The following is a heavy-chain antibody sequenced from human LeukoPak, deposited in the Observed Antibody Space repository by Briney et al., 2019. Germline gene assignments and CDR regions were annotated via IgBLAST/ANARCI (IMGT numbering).Heavy chain of an antibody. J-gene: IGHJ4*02. D-gene: IGHD3-16*02. Sequence: GGSLRLSCAASGFTFSDYYMSWIRQAPGKGLEWVSYISSSGSTIYYAHSVKGRFTISRDNAKNSLYLQMNSLRAEDTAVYYCARGPDHWQVVITFGGVIADYWGQGTLVTVSS. CDR1: GFTFSDYY. V-gene: IGHV3-11*01. CDR3: ARGPDHWQVVITFGGVIADY. CDR2: ISSSGSTI.